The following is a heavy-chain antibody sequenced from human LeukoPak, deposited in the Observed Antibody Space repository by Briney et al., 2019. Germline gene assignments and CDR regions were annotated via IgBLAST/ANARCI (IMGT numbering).Heavy chain of an antibody. J-gene: IGHJ5*02. Sequence: QPGGSLRLSCAASGFTFSSYGMHWVRQAPGKGLEWVAVISYDGSNKYYADSVKGRFTISRDNSKNTLYLHMDSLRAEDTAVYYCVRGGESTWSWGQGTLVTVSS. CDR1: GFTFSSYG. D-gene: IGHD2-15*01. CDR2: ISYDGSNK. CDR3: VRGGESTWS. V-gene: IGHV3-30*03.